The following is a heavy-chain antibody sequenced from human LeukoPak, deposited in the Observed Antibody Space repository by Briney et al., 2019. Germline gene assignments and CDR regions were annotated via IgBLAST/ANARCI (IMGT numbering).Heavy chain of an antibody. J-gene: IGHJ4*02. CDR2: IYYSGST. CDR1: GGSISSYY. CDR3: ARVRTAVTPYFDY. V-gene: IGHV4-59*01. D-gene: IGHD4-23*01. Sequence: SETLSLTCTVSGGSISSYYWSWIRQPPGKGLEWIGYIYYSGSTNYNPSLKSRVTISVDTSKNQFSLKLSSVTAADTAVYYRARVRTAVTPYFDYWGQGTLVTVSS.